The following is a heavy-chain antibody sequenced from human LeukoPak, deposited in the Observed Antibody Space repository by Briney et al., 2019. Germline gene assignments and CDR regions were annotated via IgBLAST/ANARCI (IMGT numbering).Heavy chain of an antibody. CDR2: ISAYNGNT. V-gene: IGHV1-18*01. D-gene: IGHD6-19*01. J-gene: IGHJ5*02. CDR3: ARGTQFSGWYWSGCWFDP. Sequence: ASVKVSCKASGYTFTSYGISWVRQAPGQGLEWMGWISAYNGNTNYAQKLQGRVTMTTDTSTSTAYMELRSLRSDDTAVYYCARGTQFSGWYWSGCWFDPWGQGTLVTVSS. CDR1: GYTFTSYG.